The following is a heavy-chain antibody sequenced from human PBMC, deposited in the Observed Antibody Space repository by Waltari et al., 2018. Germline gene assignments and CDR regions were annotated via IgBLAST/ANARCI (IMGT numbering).Heavy chain of an antibody. V-gene: IGHV4-61*09. CDR2: IYTSGST. CDR1: GGSIRSGSYY. J-gene: IGHJ4*02. Sequence: QVQLQESGPGLVKPSQTLSLTCTVSGGSIRSGSYYWRWIRQPAGKGLEWIGYIYTSGSTNYNPSLKSRVTISVDTSKNQFSLKLSSVTAADTAVYYCARNEYSSSSDFDYWGQGTLVTVSS. CDR3: ARNEYSSSSDFDY. D-gene: IGHD6-6*01.